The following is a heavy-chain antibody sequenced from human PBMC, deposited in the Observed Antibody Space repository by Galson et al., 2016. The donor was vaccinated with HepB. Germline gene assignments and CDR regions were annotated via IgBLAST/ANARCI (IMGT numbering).Heavy chain of an antibody. V-gene: IGHV1-18*01. D-gene: IGHD6-13*01. J-gene: IGHJ1*01. CDR2: ISVYSGNT. Sequence: SCKASGYSFISYAISWVRQAPGQGLEWMGWISVYSGNTNYAQNHQGRVTMTTDTSTNTAYMELRSLRSDDTAVYYCARISKSGSSWYRYWGQGPLVTVSS. CDR3: ARISKSGSSWYRY. CDR1: GYSFISYA.